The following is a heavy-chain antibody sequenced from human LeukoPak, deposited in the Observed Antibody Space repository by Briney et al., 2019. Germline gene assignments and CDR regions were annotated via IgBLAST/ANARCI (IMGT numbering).Heavy chain of an antibody. D-gene: IGHD6-19*01. CDR1: GFNFNNYD. V-gene: IGHV3-30*02. J-gene: IGHJ4*02. CDR3: AKDQSGIAVAGTSDY. CDR2: IKFHGHET. Sequence: GGSLRLSCVASGFNFNNYDLHWVRQAPGKGLEWVAFIKFHGHETFYADSVGGRFTFSRDNSKNTLYLQMNSLRAEDTAVYYCAKDQSGIAVAGTSDYWGQGTLVTVSS.